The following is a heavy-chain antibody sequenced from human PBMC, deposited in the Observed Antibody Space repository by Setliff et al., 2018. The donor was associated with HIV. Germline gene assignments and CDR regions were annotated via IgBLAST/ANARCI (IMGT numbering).Heavy chain of an antibody. CDR2: IYPRDSDT. D-gene: IGHD6-13*01. Sequence: GESLKISCKGSGYSFTSYWSGWVPQRPGKGLECGGIIYPRDSDTRYSPTFHGQVTISADKSISTAYLQWSSLKASDTAMYYCARAGTGYSSSWAVPYVDYWCQGTLVTVSS. CDR1: GYSFTSYW. V-gene: IGHV5-51*01. J-gene: IGHJ4*02. CDR3: ARAGTGYSSSWAVPYVDY.